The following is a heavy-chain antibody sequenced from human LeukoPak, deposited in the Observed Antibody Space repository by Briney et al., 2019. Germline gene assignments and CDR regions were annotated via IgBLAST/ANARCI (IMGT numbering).Heavy chain of an antibody. Sequence: GGSLRLSCAASGFTFSSYSMNWVRQAPGKGLEWVSSISSSSNYIYYADSVKGRFTISRDNAKNSLYLQMNSLRAEDTAVYYCARRVDTYYNFWSGYLDYWGQGTLVTVSS. V-gene: IGHV3-21*01. D-gene: IGHD3-3*01. CDR1: GFTFSSYS. CDR2: ISSSSNYI. J-gene: IGHJ4*02. CDR3: ARRVDTYYNFWSGYLDY.